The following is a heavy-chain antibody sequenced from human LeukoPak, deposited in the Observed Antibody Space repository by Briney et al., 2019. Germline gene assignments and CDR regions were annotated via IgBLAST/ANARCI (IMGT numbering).Heavy chain of an antibody. Sequence: ASVKVSCKASGYTFTGYYMHWVRQAPGQGLEWMGRINPNSGGTNYAQKFQGRVTMTRDTSISTAYMELSRLRSDGTAVYYCARDSDTAMVTPSGYDCRWGQGTLVTVSS. J-gene: IGHJ4*02. CDR3: ARDSDTAMVTPSGYDCR. CDR2: INPNSGGT. D-gene: IGHD5-18*01. CDR1: GYTFTGYY. V-gene: IGHV1-2*06.